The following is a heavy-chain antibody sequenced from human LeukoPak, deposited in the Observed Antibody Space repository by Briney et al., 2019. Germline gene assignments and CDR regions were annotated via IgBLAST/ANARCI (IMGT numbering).Heavy chain of an antibody. CDR1: GFTFSSYA. Sequence: GGSLRLSCAASGFTFSSYAMSWVRQAPGKGLEWVSAISGSGGSTYYADSVKGRFTISRDNSKNTLYLRMNSLRAEDTAVYYCAKVRAEGSYNDYWGQGTLVTVSS. CDR3: AKVRAEGSYNDY. V-gene: IGHV3-23*01. J-gene: IGHJ4*02. CDR2: ISGSGGST. D-gene: IGHD1-26*01.